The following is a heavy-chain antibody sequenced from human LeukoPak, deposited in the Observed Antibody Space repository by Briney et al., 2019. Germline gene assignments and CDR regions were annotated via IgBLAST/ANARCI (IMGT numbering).Heavy chain of an antibody. CDR2: IYYSGSA. V-gene: IGHV4-59*12. Sequence: SETLSLTCTVSGGSISGYYWSWIRQPPGEGLEWIGYIYYSGSANYNPSLRSRVTISVDTSKNQFSLKLSSVTAADTAVYYCARGLRITMVRGVSFPDYWGQGTLVTVSS. CDR1: GGSISGYY. J-gene: IGHJ4*02. D-gene: IGHD3-10*01. CDR3: ARGLRITMVRGVSFPDY.